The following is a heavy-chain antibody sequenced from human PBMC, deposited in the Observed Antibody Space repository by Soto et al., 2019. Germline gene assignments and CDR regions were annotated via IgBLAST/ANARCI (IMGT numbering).Heavy chain of an antibody. D-gene: IGHD4-17*01. CDR2: INPSGGST. Sequence: GASVKVSCKASGYTLTSYYMHWVRQAPGQGLEWMGIINPSGGSTSYAQKFQGRVTMTRDTSTSTVYMELSSLRSEDTALYYCAREGVYGDYPYYYYGMDVWGQGTTVTVSS. J-gene: IGHJ6*02. CDR3: AREGVYGDYPYYYYGMDV. CDR1: GYTLTSYY. V-gene: IGHV1-46*01.